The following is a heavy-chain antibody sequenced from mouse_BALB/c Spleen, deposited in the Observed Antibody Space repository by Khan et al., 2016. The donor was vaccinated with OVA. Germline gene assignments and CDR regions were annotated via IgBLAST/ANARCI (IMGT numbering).Heavy chain of an antibody. CDR2: IWSDGST. CDR1: GFSLTNSG. CDR3: ARQPYYHCDIMDY. D-gene: IGHD2-4*01. J-gene: IGHJ4*01. V-gene: IGHV2-6-1*01. Sequence: QVQLKQSGPGLVAPSQTLSITCTTSGFSLTNSGVHWVRQLPGKGLEWLVVIWSDGSTTYNSALKSRLTTSKDNSTSHASLKLISTQTDETAIYLGARQPYYHCDIMDYWGQGTSVTVSS.